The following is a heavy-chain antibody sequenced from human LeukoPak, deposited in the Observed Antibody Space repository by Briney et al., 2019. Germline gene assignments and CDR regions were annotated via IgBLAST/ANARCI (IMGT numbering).Heavy chain of an antibody. J-gene: IGHJ4*02. CDR1: GGTFSSYS. Sequence: SLKLTCKASGGTFSSYSISWVRQAPGQGLEWMGGIIPILSTANYAQKFQGRDTITAHESTSTAYMELSNLRSEDTAVYYCARYGYSYGQDDFDYWGQGTLVTVSS. V-gene: IGHV1-69*01. D-gene: IGHD5-18*01. CDR3: ARYGYSYGQDDFDY. CDR2: IIPILSTA.